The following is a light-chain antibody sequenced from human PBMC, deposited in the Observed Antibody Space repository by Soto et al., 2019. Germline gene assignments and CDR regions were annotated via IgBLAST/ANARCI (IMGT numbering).Light chain of an antibody. CDR2: KAS. Sequence: DIQMTQSPSTLSASVGDRVTISCRASQSISDWLAWYQQKPGKAPKVLIYKASSLESGVPSRFSGSGSGTEFTLTISSLQPDDFATYYCQQYNSYSGTFGQGTKVDIK. V-gene: IGKV1-5*03. CDR3: QQYNSYSGT. J-gene: IGKJ1*01. CDR1: QSISDW.